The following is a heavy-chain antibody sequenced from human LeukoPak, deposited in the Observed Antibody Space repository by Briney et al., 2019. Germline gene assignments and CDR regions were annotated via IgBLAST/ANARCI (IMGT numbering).Heavy chain of an antibody. CDR3: ATLRGASTAVFDS. Sequence: SETLSLTCTVSGGSINYDYWSWIRQSPRKRLEWIGYIHYSGATNYSPSLNSRVTISVDTSKNQFSLKLSSVTAADTALYYCATLRGASTAVFDSWGQGTLVTVSS. CDR2: IHYSGAT. V-gene: IGHV4-59*08. D-gene: IGHD2-21*02. J-gene: IGHJ4*02. CDR1: GGSINYDY.